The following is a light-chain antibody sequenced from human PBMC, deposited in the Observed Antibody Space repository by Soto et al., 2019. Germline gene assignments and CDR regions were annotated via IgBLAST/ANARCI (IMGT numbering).Light chain of an antibody. Sequence: DLQMTQSPSSLSAFVGDRVTITCRASQGISNYLAWYQQKPGRVPTLLIYAASTLRSGVPSRFSGSGSVTDFTLTISSLQPEDVASYYCQEYKTAPFIFGPGTKVDIK. J-gene: IGKJ3*01. CDR3: QEYKTAPFI. V-gene: IGKV1-27*01. CDR1: QGISNY. CDR2: AAS.